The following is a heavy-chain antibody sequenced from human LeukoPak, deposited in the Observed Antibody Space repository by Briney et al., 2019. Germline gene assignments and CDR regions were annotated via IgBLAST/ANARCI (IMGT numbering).Heavy chain of an antibody. CDR1: GFAFASFA. J-gene: IGHJ4*02. D-gene: IGHD3-10*01. V-gene: IGHV3-23*01. CDR3: AKDFLRNMVLGFDY. CDR2: IIGSGGNT. Sequence: GGSLRLSCAASGFAFASFALSWVRQAPGKGLEWVSTIIGSGGNTYYADSVKGRFTISRDNSRNTLYLQMNSPRAEDTAIYYCAKDFLRNMVLGFDYWGQGTLVTVSS.